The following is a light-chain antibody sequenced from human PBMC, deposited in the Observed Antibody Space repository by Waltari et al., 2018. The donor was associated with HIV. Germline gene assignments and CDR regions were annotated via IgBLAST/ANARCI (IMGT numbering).Light chain of an antibody. CDR3: HQYHTAPLS. Sequence: IEMTQSPGSLGGSLGERATVNSRASQSLLSNNKNFLALYQQTPGQPPKSLISCASFRDSGVPYLFIGSVSGTDFTLTICNLQAEDVAVYYCHQYHTAPLSFGGGTKVGVK. CDR2: CAS. CDR1: QSLLSNNKNF. V-gene: IGKV4-1*01. J-gene: IGKJ4*01.